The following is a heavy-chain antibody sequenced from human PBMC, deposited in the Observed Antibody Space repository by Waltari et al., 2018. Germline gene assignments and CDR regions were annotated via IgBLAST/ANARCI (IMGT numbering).Heavy chain of an antibody. J-gene: IGHJ4*02. CDR2: INPNRGGT. V-gene: IGHV1-2*06. CDR1: GYTFTGYY. CDR3: AREGKWLRTFDY. Sequence: QVQLVQSGAEVKKPGASVKVSCKASGYTFTGYYMHWVRQAPGQGLEWMGRINPNRGGTNDAQKFQGRVTMTRDTSISTAYMELSRLRSDDTAVYYCAREGKWLRTFDYWGQGTLVTVSS. D-gene: IGHD5-12*01.